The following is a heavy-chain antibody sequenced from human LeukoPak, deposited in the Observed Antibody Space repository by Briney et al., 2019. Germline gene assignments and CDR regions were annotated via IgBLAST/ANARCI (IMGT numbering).Heavy chain of an antibody. CDR1: GFTFSSYA. J-gene: IGHJ4*02. V-gene: IGHV3-23*01. CDR3: AKDPRDYYDSSGYYYSFDY. CDR2: ISGSGGST. D-gene: IGHD3-22*01. Sequence: GGSLRLSCAASGFTFSSYAMSWVRQAPGKGLEWVSAISGSGGSTYYADSVKGRFTISRDNSKNTLYLQMNSLRAEDTAVYYCAKDPRDYYDSSGYYYSFDYWGQGTLVTVSS.